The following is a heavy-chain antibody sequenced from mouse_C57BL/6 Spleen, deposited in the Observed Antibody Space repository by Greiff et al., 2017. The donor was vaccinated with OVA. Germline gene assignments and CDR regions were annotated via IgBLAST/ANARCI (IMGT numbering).Heavy chain of an antibody. Sequence: QVQLQQPGAELVMPGASVKLSCKASGYTFTSYWMHWVKQRPGQGLEWIGEIDPSDSYTNYNQKFKGKSTLTVDKSSSAAYMQLSSLTSEDSAVYDCARGDSNYPYYFDYWGQGTTLTVSS. D-gene: IGHD2-5*01. J-gene: IGHJ2*01. CDR2: IDPSDSYT. CDR1: GYTFTSYW. CDR3: ARGDSNYPYYFDY. V-gene: IGHV1-69*01.